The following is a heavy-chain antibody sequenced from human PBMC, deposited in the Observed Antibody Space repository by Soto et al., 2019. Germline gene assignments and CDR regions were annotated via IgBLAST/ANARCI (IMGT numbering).Heavy chain of an antibody. CDR2: IYSGGST. Sequence: PDGSLILSWAPSGFTVSSGDMSWVRQAPGKGLEWVSVIYSGGSTYYADSVKGRFTISRDNSKNTLYLQMNSLRAEDTAVYYCARDRIAVAGNPEYFQHWGQGTLVTVSS. D-gene: IGHD6-19*01. CDR3: ARDRIAVAGNPEYFQH. CDR1: GFTVSSGD. V-gene: IGHV3-66*01. J-gene: IGHJ1*01.